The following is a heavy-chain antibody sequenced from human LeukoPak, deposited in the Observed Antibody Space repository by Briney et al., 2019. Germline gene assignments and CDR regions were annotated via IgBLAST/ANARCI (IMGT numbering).Heavy chain of an antibody. D-gene: IGHD3-22*01. J-gene: IGHJ3*02. Sequence: GGSLRLSCAASGFTFSSYWMSWVRQAPGKGLEWVANIKQDGSEKYYVDSVKGRFTISRDNSTNTLYLQMNSLRAEDTAVYYCAKSGYRGVDAFDIWGQGTMVTVSS. CDR3: AKSGYRGVDAFDI. CDR1: GFTFSSYW. CDR2: IKQDGSEK. V-gene: IGHV3-7*03.